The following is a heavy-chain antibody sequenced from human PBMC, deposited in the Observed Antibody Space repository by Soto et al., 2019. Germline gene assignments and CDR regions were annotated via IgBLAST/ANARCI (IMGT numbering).Heavy chain of an antibody. D-gene: IGHD6-19*01. Sequence: PGGSLRLSCAASGFTFSSSVVHWVRQAPGKGLEWVSSISSSSSYIYYADSVTGRFTIYRDNAKNSLYRQMNSLRAEDTAVYYCAGGPPMVAGGWTPDAFDIWGQGTMVTVSS. V-gene: IGHV3-21*01. CDR3: AGGPPMVAGGWTPDAFDI. CDR1: GFTFSSSV. CDR2: ISSSSSYI. J-gene: IGHJ3*02.